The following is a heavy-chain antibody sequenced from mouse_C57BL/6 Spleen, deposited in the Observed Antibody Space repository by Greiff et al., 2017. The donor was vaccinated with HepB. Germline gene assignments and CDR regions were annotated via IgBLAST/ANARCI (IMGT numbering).Heavy chain of an antibody. CDR2: IYPGSGNT. D-gene: IGHD2-4*01. CDR1: GYSLTSYY. CDR3: ARFYDYGDY. Sequence: QVQLQQSGPELVKPGASVKISCKASGYSLTSYYIHWVKQRPGQGLEWIGWIYPGSGNTKYNEKFKGKATLTADTSSSTAYMQLSSLTSEDSAVYYCARFYDYGDYWGQGTTLTVSS. V-gene: IGHV1-66*01. J-gene: IGHJ2*01.